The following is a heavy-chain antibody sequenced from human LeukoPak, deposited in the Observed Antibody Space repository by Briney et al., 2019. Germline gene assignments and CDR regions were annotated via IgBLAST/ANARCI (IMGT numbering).Heavy chain of an antibody. CDR2: ISSSSSYI. D-gene: IGHD3-3*02. CDR1: GFTFSSYS. CDR3: ARVSVGRYYFDN. Sequence: GGSLRLSCAASGFTFSSYSMNWVHQAPGKGLEWVSSISSSSSYIYYADSVKGRFTISRDNAKNSLYLQMNSLRAEDTAVYYCARVSVGRYYFDNWGQGTPVTVS. J-gene: IGHJ4*02. V-gene: IGHV3-21*01.